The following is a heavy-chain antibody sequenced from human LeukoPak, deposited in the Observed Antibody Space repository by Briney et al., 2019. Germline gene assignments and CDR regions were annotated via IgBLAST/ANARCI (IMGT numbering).Heavy chain of an antibody. V-gene: IGHV1-18*01. Sequence: GASVKVSCKASGGTFSSYAISWVRQAPGQGLEWMGWISAYNGNTNYAQKLQGRVTMTTDTSTSTAYMELRSLRSDDTAVYYCARDHVDSSGWRNWFDPWGQGTLVTVSS. D-gene: IGHD6-19*01. CDR1: GGTFSSYA. CDR3: ARDHVDSSGWRNWFDP. J-gene: IGHJ5*02. CDR2: ISAYNGNT.